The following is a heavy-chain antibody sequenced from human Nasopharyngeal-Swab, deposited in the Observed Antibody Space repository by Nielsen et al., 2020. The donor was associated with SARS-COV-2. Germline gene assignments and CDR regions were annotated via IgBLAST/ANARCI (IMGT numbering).Heavy chain of an antibody. D-gene: IGHD3-10*01. V-gene: IGHV4-34*01. CDR3: ARGQGYYYGSGSHWFDP. CDR1: GGSFSGYY. J-gene: IGHJ5*02. Sequence: SETLSLTCAVYGGSFSGYYWSWIRQPSGKGLEWIGEINHSGSTNYNPSLKSRVTISVDTSKNQFSLNLCSVTAADTAVYYCARGQGYYYGSGSHWFDPWGQGTLVTVSS. CDR2: INHSGST.